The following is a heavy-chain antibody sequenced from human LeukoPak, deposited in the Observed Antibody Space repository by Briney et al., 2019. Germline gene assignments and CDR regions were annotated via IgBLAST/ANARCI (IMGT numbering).Heavy chain of an antibody. Sequence: SETLSLTCTVSGGSISSYYWSWIRQPPGKGLEWIGYIYYSGSTNYSPSLKSRVTISVDTSKNQFSLKLSSVTAADTAVYYCGRFGELGLWAFDIWGQGTMVTVSS. CDR1: GGSISSYY. D-gene: IGHD3-10*01. J-gene: IGHJ3*02. CDR2: IYYSGST. V-gene: IGHV4-59*01. CDR3: GRFGELGLWAFDI.